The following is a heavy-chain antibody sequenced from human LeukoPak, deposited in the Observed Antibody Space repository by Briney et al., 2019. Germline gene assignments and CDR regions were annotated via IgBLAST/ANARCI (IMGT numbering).Heavy chain of an antibody. D-gene: IGHD3-22*01. CDR3: AREHKDYDGDGYYCAY. V-gene: IGHV4-4*07. J-gene: IGHJ4*02. CDR1: GGSIRNCF. Sequence: PSETLSLTCTVSGGSIRNCFWSWIRQPAGKGLEWIGRIYAGGNTDHNPSPKSRVTMSVDSSKNQFSLRLSSVTAADTAVYYCAREHKDYDGDGYYCAYWGQGTLVTVSS. CDR2: IYAGGNT.